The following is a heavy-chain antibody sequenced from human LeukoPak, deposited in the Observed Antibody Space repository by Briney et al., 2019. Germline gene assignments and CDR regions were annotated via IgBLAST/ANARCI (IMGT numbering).Heavy chain of an antibody. CDR2: IWYDGTNK. CDR1: GFTFNTYG. J-gene: IGHJ5*02. D-gene: IGHD6-19*01. CDR3: ARGGGSGWYQDWFDP. Sequence: GGSLRLSCAASGFTFNTYGMHWVRQAPGKGLEWVALIWYDGTNKYYADSVKGRFTISRDNSKNTLYLQTNSLGTEDTAVYYCARGGGSGWYQDWFDPWGQGTLVTVSS. V-gene: IGHV3-33*01.